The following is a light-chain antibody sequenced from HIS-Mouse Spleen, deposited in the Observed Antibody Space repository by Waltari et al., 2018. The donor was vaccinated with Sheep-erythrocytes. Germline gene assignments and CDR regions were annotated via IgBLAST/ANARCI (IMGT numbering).Light chain of an antibody. Sequence: QSALTQPRSVSGSPGQSVTISCTGTSSDVGCYNYVSWYQQHPGKAPKLMIYDVSKRPSGVPDRLSGSKSGNTASLTISGLQAEDEADYYCCSYAGSYNHVFATGTKVTVL. CDR1: SSDVGCYNY. V-gene: IGLV2-11*01. J-gene: IGLJ1*01. CDR2: DVS. CDR3: CSYAGSYNHV.